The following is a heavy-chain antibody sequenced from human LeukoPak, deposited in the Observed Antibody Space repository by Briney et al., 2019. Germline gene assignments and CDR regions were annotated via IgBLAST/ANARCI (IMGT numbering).Heavy chain of an antibody. CDR2: ISYDGSNK. Sequence: GGSLRLSCAASGFTFSSYAMHWVRQAPGKGLEWVAVISYDGSNKYYADSVKGRFTISRDNSKNTLYLQMNSLRAEDTAVYYCARWAETRTSFDYWGQGALVTVSS. V-gene: IGHV3-30*01. J-gene: IGHJ4*02. CDR3: ARWAETRTSFDY. D-gene: IGHD2-2*01. CDR1: GFTFSSYA.